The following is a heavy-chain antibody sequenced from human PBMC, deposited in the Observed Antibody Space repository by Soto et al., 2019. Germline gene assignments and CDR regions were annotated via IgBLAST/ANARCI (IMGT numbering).Heavy chain of an antibody. CDR3: ATRPDLYCSGGSCYFDY. Sequence: QVQLVQSGAEVQKPGSSVKVSCKASGGTFSSYAISWVRQAPGQGLEWMGGIIPIFGTANYAQKFQGRVTITADKSTSTAYMELSSLRSEDTAVYYCATRPDLYCSGGSCYFDYWGQGTLVTVSS. CDR1: GGTFSSYA. J-gene: IGHJ4*02. V-gene: IGHV1-69*06. CDR2: IIPIFGTA. D-gene: IGHD2-15*01.